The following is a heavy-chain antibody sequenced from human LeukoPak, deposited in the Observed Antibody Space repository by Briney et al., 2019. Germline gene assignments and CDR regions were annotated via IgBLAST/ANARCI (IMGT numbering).Heavy chain of an antibody. CDR1: GGSISSSSYY. J-gene: IGHJ5*02. CDR3: ARTYSSSPGNWFDP. CDR2: IYYSGST. D-gene: IGHD6-6*01. V-gene: IGHV4-39*07. Sequence: SETLSLTCTVSGGSISSSSYYWGWIRQPPGKGLEWIGSIYYSGSTYYNPSLKSRVTISVDTSKNQFSLKLSSVTAADTAVYYCARTYSSSPGNWFDPWGQGTLVTVSS.